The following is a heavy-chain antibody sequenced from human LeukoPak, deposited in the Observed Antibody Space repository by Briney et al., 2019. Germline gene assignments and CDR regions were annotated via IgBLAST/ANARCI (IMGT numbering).Heavy chain of an antibody. CDR1: GFTFSSYD. CDR3: ALLVGITVSP. CDR2: IRYDGSNK. J-gene: IGHJ5*02. D-gene: IGHD3-10*02. Sequence: GGSLRLSCAASGFTFSSYDIQWARQAPGKGLEWVSFIRYDGSNKYYADSVKGRFTISRDNSKNTLYLQMNSLKTDDTAVYYCALLVGITVSPWGQGTLVTVSP. V-gene: IGHV3-30*02.